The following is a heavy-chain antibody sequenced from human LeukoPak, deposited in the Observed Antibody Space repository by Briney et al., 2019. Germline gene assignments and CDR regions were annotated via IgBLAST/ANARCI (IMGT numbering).Heavy chain of an antibody. D-gene: IGHD3-22*01. CDR3: ARSKNYYDSSGYYYPFDY. V-gene: IGHV1-18*01. CDR1: GYTFTSYG. CDR2: ISAYNGNT. J-gene: IGHJ4*02. Sequence: ASVKVSCKASGYTFTSYGISSVRQAPGQGLEWMGWISAYNGNTNYAQKLQGRVTMTTDTSTSTAYMELRSLRSDDTAVYYCARSKNYYDSSGYYYPFDYWGQGTLVTVSS.